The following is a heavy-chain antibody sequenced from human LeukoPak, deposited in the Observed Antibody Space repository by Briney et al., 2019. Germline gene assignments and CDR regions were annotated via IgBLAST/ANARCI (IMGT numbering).Heavy chain of an antibody. D-gene: IGHD3-3*01. CDR2: IHYSGST. V-gene: IGHV4-59*08. CDR3: ARREGDYDFWSGYYTGAFDI. CDR1: GGSITSYY. Sequence: SETLSLTCTVSGGSITSYYWSWIRQPPGTGLEWIGYIHYSGSTNYNPSLKSRVTISVDTSKNQFSLKLSSVTAADTAVYYCARREGDYDFWSGYYTGAFDIWGQGTMVTVS. J-gene: IGHJ3*02.